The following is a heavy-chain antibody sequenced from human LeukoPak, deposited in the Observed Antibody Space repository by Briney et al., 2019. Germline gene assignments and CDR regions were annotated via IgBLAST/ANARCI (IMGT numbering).Heavy chain of an antibody. CDR1: GFTVSSNY. CDR3: ASPSGDYGDYSHAFDI. CDR2: IYSGGST. V-gene: IGHV3-53*01. Sequence: GGSLTLSCAASGFTVSSNYMSWFRQAPGKGRQGVSVIYSGGSTYYADSVNGRCTISRDNSKNTLYLQMSSLRAEDPAVYYCASPSGDYGDYSHAFDIWGQGTMVSVSS. J-gene: IGHJ3*02. D-gene: IGHD4-17*01.